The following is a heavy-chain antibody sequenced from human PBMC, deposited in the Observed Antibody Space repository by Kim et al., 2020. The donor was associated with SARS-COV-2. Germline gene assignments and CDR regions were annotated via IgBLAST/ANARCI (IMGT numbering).Heavy chain of an antibody. CDR3: ARVMDCSSTSCYWRYGMDV. J-gene: IGHJ6*02. CDR2: INSDGSST. D-gene: IGHD2-2*01. V-gene: IGHV3-74*01. Sequence: GGSLRLSCAASGFTFSSYWMHWVRQAPGKGLVWVSRINSDGSSTSYADSVKGRFTISRDNAKNTLYLQMNSLRAEDTAVYYCARVMDCSSTSCYWRYGMDVWGQGTTVTVSS. CDR1: GFTFSSYW.